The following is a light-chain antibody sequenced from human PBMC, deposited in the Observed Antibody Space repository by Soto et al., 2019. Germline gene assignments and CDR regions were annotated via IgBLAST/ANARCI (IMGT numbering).Light chain of an antibody. CDR3: QHYYTPPIT. V-gene: IGKV4-1*01. CDR2: WAS. Sequence: DIVMTQSPDSLAVSLGERATINCKSSRNILYSSNNKNYLAWYQQKPGQPPKLLIYWASTRESGVPDRFSGSGSGTDFTLTISSLQAEDVAVYYCQHYYTPPITFGQRTRLEIK. CDR1: RNILYSSNNKNY. J-gene: IGKJ5*01.